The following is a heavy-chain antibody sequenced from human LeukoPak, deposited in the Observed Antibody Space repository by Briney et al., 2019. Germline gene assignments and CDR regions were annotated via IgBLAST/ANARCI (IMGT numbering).Heavy chain of an antibody. CDR1: GFTFSDYY. V-gene: IGHV3-11*04. J-gene: IGHJ4*02. CDR3: ARVVNSGSYSFDY. Sequence: GGSLRLSCAASGFTFSDYYMSWIRQAPGKGLQWVSYISSSGRTIHYADSVKGRFTISRDNAKSSLYLQMNSLRAEDTAVYYCARVVNSGSYSFDYWGQGTLVTVSS. D-gene: IGHD1-26*01. CDR2: ISSSGRTI.